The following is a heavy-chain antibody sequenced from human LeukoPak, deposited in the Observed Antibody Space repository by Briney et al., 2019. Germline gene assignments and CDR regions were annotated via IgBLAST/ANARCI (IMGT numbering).Heavy chain of an antibody. V-gene: IGHV3-23*01. CDR3: AKDLREYTSSPRNAFHI. Sequence: GGSLRLPCAASGFTFSSYAMSWVRQAPGKGLEWVSTISSSGGYTYYADSVKGRFTISRDNSKNTLYLLLNSLRAEDTAVYYCAKDLREYTSSPRNAFHIWGQGTMVTVSS. CDR2: ISSSGGYT. D-gene: IGHD6-6*01. J-gene: IGHJ3*02. CDR1: GFTFSSYA.